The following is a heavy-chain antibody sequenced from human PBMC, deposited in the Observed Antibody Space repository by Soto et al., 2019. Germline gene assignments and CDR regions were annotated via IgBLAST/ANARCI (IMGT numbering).Heavy chain of an antibody. V-gene: IGHV3-23*01. D-gene: IGHD3-16*01. CDR1: VFPFSSYA. CDR3: AKGGYYSLFDI. CDR2: ISGSGGRT. Sequence: GGSLRLSCVSSVFPFSSYAMSCVRQTPGKGLEWVSGISGSGGRTYYADSVKGRFTISRDNSNNTLSLQMHILRVEDTAVYFCAKGGYYSLFDIWGQGTMVTVS. J-gene: IGHJ3*02.